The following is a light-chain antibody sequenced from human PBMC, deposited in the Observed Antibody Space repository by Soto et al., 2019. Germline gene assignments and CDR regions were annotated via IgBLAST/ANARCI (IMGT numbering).Light chain of an antibody. Sequence: DIQMTQSPSSLSASVGDRVTITCRASQSINSDLNWYQQKPGKAPKLLIYDASSLQSGVSSRFSGSGSKTDFTLTISSLQPEDSATYHCQQSYSDPRTFGQGTKVEIK. CDR2: DAS. J-gene: IGKJ1*01. CDR1: QSINSD. V-gene: IGKV1-39*01. CDR3: QQSYSDPRT.